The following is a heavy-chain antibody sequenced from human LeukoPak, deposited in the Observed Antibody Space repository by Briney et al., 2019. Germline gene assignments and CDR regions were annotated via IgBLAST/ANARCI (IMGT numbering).Heavy chain of an antibody. Sequence: ASVKASCKASGYTFTGYYMHWVRQAPGQGLEWMGWINPNSGGTNYAQKFQGRVTMTRDTSISTAYMELSRLRSDDTAVYYCARDREGDGYFDYWGQGTLVTVSS. V-gene: IGHV1-2*02. CDR2: INPNSGGT. CDR3: ARDREGDGYFDY. CDR1: GYTFTGYY. J-gene: IGHJ4*02.